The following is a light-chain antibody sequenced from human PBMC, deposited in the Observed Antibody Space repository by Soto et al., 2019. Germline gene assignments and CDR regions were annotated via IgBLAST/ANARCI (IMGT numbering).Light chain of an antibody. CDR1: QSVSNN. CDR3: QQYNNWPLT. J-gene: IGKJ5*01. V-gene: IGKV3-15*01. CDR2: GAS. Sequence: EIVMTQSPTLSVSPGEGATLSCRASQSVSNNLAWYQQKPGQAPRLLIYGASTRATGIPARFSGSGSGTEFTLTMSSLLSEDFAVYYCQQYNNWPLTFGQGTRLEIK.